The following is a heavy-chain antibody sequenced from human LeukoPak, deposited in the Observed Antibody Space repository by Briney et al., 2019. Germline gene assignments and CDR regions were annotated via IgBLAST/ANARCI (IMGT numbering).Heavy chain of an antibody. Sequence: ASVKVSCKSSGDTFTTYAIIWVRQAPVQGLEWMGGIIPMFGTPNYAQRLQGRVTITADKSTKTAYMELSSLRSEDTAVYYCPRDIGLELKKWFDPWGQGTLVTVSS. V-gene: IGHV1-69*06. CDR3: PRDIGLELKKWFDP. CDR2: IIPMFGTP. CDR1: GDTFTTYA. J-gene: IGHJ5*02. D-gene: IGHD1-7*01.